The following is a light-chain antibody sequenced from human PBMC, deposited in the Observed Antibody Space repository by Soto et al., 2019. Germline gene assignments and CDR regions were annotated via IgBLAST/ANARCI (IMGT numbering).Light chain of an antibody. J-gene: IGKJ1*01. V-gene: IGKV3-15*01. CDR1: QRISRN. Sequence: EIVLPQSQGTLSLSPGERATLSCRASQRISRNLAWYQQKPGQAPRLLIYDASTRATAIPARFSGSGSETEFTLTISSLQSEDSATYYCQQYNSYPRTFGQGTKVDIK. CDR2: DAS. CDR3: QQYNSYPRT.